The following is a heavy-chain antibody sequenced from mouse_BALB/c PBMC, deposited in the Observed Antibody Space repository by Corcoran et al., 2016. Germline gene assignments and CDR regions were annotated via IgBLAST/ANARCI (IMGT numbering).Heavy chain of an antibody. CDR1: GYSFTSYY. CDR2: IFPGSGNT. CDR3: AKTARATYYFDY. J-gene: IGHJ2*01. D-gene: IGHD3-2*01. Sequence: QVQLQQSGPELVKPGASVKISCKASGYSFTSYYIHWVKQRPGQGLERIGWIFPGSGNTKYNEKFKGKATLTADTSSSTAYMQLSSLTSEDSAVYFCAKTARATYYFDYWGQGTTLTVSS. V-gene: IGHV1-66*01.